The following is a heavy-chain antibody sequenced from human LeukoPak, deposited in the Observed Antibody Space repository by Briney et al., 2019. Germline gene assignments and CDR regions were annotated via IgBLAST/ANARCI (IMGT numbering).Heavy chain of an antibody. D-gene: IGHD4/OR15-4a*01. CDR3: ARHTLMNEVRYYYYYCMDG. CDR2: IYPGDSDT. J-gene: IGHJ6*03. Sequence: GAALQISCKGSGSIFTSYWIGWGRQLPGKGLERMGIIYPGDSDTRDSPSFQGQVTISADKSSSTAYLQWSSLKASDTAMYYCARHTLMNEVRYYYYYCMDGWGKGTTGTVS. V-gene: IGHV5-51*01. CDR1: GSIFTSYW.